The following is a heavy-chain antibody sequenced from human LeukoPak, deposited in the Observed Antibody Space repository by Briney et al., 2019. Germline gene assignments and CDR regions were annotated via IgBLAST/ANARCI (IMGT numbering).Heavy chain of an antibody. Sequence: SSETLSLTCAVYGGSFSGYYWSWIRQPPGKGLEWIGEINHSGSTNYNPSLKSRVTISVDTSKNQFSLKLSSVTAADTAVYYCARVSGSYSSFGYWGQGTLVTVSS. CDR2: INHSGST. CDR1: GGSFSGYY. J-gene: IGHJ4*02. V-gene: IGHV4-34*01. CDR3: ARVSGSYSSFGY. D-gene: IGHD1-26*01.